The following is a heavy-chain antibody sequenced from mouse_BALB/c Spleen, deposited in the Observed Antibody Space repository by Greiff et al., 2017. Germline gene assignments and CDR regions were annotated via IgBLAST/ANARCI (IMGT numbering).Heavy chain of an antibody. V-gene: IGHV1-66*01. CDR2: IFPGSGNT. Sequence: QVQLQQSGPELVKPGASVKISCKASGYSFTSYYIHWVKQRPGQGLEWIGWIFPGSGNTKYNEKFKGKATLTADTSSSTAYMQLSSLTSEDSAVYFCARSGLTGVPDYWGQGTTLTVSS. J-gene: IGHJ2*01. CDR3: ARSGLTGVPDY. D-gene: IGHD1-1*01. CDR1: GYSFTSYY.